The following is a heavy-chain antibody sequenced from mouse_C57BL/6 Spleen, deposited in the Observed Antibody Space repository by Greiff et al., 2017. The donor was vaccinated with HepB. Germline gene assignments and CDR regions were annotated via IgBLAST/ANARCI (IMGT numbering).Heavy chain of an antibody. D-gene: IGHD4-1*01. CDR2: ISYDGSN. J-gene: IGHJ2*01. Sequence: VQLKESGPGLVKPSQSLSLTCSVTGYSITSGYYWNWIRQFPGNKLEWMGYISYDGSNNYNPSLKNRISITRDTSKNQFFLKLTSVTTEDTATYYCARESSTGTLDYWGQGTTLTVSS. CDR1: GYSITSGYY. V-gene: IGHV3-6*01. CDR3: ARESSTGTLDY.